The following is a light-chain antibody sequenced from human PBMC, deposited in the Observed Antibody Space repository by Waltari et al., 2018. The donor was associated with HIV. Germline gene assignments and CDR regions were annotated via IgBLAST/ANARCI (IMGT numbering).Light chain of an antibody. V-gene: IGKV3-11*01. Sequence: EIVLTQSPATLSLSPGERATLSCRASQSVSSSLAWYQQKPDQAPRLLIYDASNRATVIPARFSGSGSGTDFTLTISSLEPEDFAVYYCQQRSNWPRTFGQGTKVEIK. J-gene: IGKJ1*01. CDR2: DAS. CDR1: QSVSSS. CDR3: QQRSNWPRT.